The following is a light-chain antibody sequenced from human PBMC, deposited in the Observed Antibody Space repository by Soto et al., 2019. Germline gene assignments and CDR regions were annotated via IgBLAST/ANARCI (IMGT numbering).Light chain of an antibody. Sequence: AIRMTQSPSSLSASTGDRVTITCRASQGISSYLAWYQQKPGKAPKLLIYAASSLQSGVPSRFSGSGSGTDFTLTISRLEPEDFAVYYCQEYGSSPITFGQGTRLEIK. CDR3: QEYGSSPIT. V-gene: IGKV1-8*01. J-gene: IGKJ5*01. CDR1: QGISSY. CDR2: AAS.